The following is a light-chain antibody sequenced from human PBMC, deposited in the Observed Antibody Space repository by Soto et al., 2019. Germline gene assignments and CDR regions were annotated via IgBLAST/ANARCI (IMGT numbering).Light chain of an antibody. CDR2: EVT. Sequence: QSALTQPPSASGSPGQSVAISCTGTSSDVGAYDHVSWYKQYPGTAPQLMIYEVTKRPSGVPGRFSGSKSGNTASLTVSGLQAEDEADYYCSSYGGNYNVIFGGGTKLTVL. V-gene: IGLV2-8*01. CDR3: SSYGGNYNVI. J-gene: IGLJ2*01. CDR1: SSDVGAYDH.